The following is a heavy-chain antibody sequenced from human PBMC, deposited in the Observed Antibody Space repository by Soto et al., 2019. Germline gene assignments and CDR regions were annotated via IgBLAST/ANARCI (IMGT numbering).Heavy chain of an antibody. D-gene: IGHD5-12*01. V-gene: IGHV1-2*02. CDR3: ARESGGATATLDYYYFYMDV. CDR1: GDSFNDYY. Sequence: ASVKVSCKTSGDSFNDYYIHWVRQAPGQGLEWMGRINPNGGATKYAQKFQGRVKVTRDTSIRTVYMELSSLSSYDTAVYFCARESGGATATLDYYYFYMDVWGKGTTVTVSS. CDR2: INPNGGAT. J-gene: IGHJ6*03.